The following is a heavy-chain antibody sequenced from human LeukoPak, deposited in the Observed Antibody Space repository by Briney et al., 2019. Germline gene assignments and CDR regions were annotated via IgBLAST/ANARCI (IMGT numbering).Heavy chain of an antibody. CDR3: ARHGYSSGSLAWFDP. CDR2: IYYSGST. J-gene: IGHJ5*02. D-gene: IGHD6-19*01. Sequence: PSETLSLTCTVAGGSISSYYWSWIRQPPGKGLEWIGYIYYSGSTNYNSSLKSRVTISVDTSKNQFSLKLSSVTAADTAVYYCARHGYSSGSLAWFDPWGRGTQVTVSS. V-gene: IGHV4-59*01. CDR1: GGSISSYY.